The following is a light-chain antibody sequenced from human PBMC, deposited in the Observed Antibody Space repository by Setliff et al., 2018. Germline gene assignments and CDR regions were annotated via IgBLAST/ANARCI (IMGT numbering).Light chain of an antibody. V-gene: IGLV2-14*01. CDR1: SSDVGGYSH. CDR2: DVN. Sequence: QSALTQPASVSGSPGQSITISCTGTSSDVGGYSHVSWYQQYSGKAPKLVIYDVNNRPSGVSNRFSGSKSGNTASLTISGLQPEDESDYYCCSYAGYSYVFGTGTKV. J-gene: IGLJ1*01. CDR3: CSYAGYSYV.